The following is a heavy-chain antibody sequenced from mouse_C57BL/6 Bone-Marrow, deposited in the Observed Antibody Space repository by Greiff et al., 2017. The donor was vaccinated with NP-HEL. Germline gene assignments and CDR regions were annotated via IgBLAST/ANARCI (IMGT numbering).Heavy chain of an antibody. CDR1: GYTFTTYW. CDR3: ARKAYYGRSYEFAY. V-gene: IGHV1-50*01. Sequence: QVQLQQPGAELVKPGASVKLSCKASGYTFTTYWMQWVKQRPGQGLEWIGELDPSDSYPYYTQKFKGKATLTVDPSSSTAYMQLSSLTSEDSAVYYCARKAYYGRSYEFAYWGQGTLVTVSA. J-gene: IGHJ3*01. D-gene: IGHD1-1*01. CDR2: LDPSDSYP.